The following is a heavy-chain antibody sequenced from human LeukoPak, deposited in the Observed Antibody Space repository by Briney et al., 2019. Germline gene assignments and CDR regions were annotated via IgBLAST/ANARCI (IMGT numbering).Heavy chain of an antibody. J-gene: IGHJ4*02. CDR3: ARSSSDGYNLFDY. Sequence: PSETLSLTCTVSGGSISSYYWSWIRQPPGKGLEWIGYIYYSGSTNYNPSLKSRVTISVDTSKNQFSLKLSSVTAADTAVYYCARSSSDGYNLFDYWGQGTLVTVSS. CDR2: IYYSGST. CDR1: GGSISSYY. V-gene: IGHV4-59*01. D-gene: IGHD5-12*01.